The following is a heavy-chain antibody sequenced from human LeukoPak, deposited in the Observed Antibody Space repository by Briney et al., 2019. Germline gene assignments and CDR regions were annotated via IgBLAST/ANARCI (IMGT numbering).Heavy chain of an antibody. V-gene: IGHV5-51*01. CDR3: ARRDYDILTGYYGGGDY. J-gene: IGHJ4*02. CDR2: IYPGDSDT. D-gene: IGHD3-9*01. CDR1: GYSFTSYW. Sequence: GESLKISCKGSGYSFTSYWIGWVRQMPGKGLEWMGIIYPGDSDTRYSPSFQGQVTISVGKSISTAYLQWSSLKASDTAMYYCARRDYDILTGYYGGGDYWGQGTLVTVSS.